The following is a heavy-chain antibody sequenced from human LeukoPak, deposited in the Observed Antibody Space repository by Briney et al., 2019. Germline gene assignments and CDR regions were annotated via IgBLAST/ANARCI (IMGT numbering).Heavy chain of an antibody. CDR1: GGSISSSRYY. D-gene: IGHD2-15*01. CDR2: IYYSGST. CDR3: ANARAKRGWYYLFDY. J-gene: IGHJ4*02. V-gene: IGHV4-39*01. Sequence: PSEPLSLTCTVSGGSISSSRYYWGWIPQPPARGLEWFGSIYYSGSTHYNPSLRSRVTISVDTSKNQFSLKLSSVTAADTAVYYCANARAKRGWYYLFDYWGQGTLVTVCS.